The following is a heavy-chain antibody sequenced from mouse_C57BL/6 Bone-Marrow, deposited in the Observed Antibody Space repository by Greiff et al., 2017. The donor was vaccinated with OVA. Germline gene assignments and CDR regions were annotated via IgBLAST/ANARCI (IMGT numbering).Heavy chain of an antibody. V-gene: IGHV1-81*01. D-gene: IGHD3-2*02. CDR2: IYPRSGNT. Sequence: VKLQESGAELARPGASVKLSCKASGYTFTSYGISWVKQRTGQGLEWIGEIYPRSGNTYYNEKFKGKATLTADKSSSTAYMELRSLTSEDSAVYFCARPQLRPFFDYWGKGTTLTVSS. CDR1: GYTFTSYG. CDR3: ARPQLRPFFDY. J-gene: IGHJ2*01.